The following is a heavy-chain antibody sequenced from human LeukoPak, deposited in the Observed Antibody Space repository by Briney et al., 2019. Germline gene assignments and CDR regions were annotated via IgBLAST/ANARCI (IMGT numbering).Heavy chain of an antibody. CDR3: AKTDYSNVGYYFDY. CDR2: ISGSGGSI. D-gene: IGHD4-4*01. J-gene: IGHJ4*02. CDR1: GFTFSSYA. V-gene: IGHV3-23*01. Sequence: GGSLRLSCAASGFTFSSYAMSWVRQAPGKGLEWVSAISGSGGSIYYADSVKGRFTISRDNSKNTLYLQMNSLRAEDTAVYYCAKTDYSNVGYYFDYWGQGTLVTVSS.